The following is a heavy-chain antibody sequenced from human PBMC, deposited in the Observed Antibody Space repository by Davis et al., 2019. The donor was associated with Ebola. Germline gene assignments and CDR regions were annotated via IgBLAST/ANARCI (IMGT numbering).Heavy chain of an antibody. V-gene: IGHV3-23*01. CDR1: GFTFSNYA. D-gene: IGHD6-19*01. Sequence: GESLKISCAASGFTFSNYAMGWVRQAPGKGLEWVSGISGSDGSTYDADSVKGRFTISTDSSKSTVSLQMNSLRVEDTALYYCARVPYSSGWFFDHWGQGTLVTVSS. J-gene: IGHJ4*02. CDR3: ARVPYSSGWFFDH. CDR2: ISGSDGST.